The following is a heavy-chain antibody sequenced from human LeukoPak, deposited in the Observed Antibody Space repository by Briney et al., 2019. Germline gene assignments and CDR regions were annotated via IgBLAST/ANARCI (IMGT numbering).Heavy chain of an antibody. Sequence: GGSLRLSCAASGFTFTSYGMHWVRQAPGKGLEWVSGISWNSGSIGYADSVKGRFTISRDNAKNSLYLQMNSLRAEDTAVYYCARALSSNSIFGVVTMYYFEYWGQGTLVTVSS. D-gene: IGHD3-3*01. CDR1: GFTFTSYG. V-gene: IGHV3-48*04. CDR2: ISWNSGSI. CDR3: ARALSSNSIFGVVTMYYFEY. J-gene: IGHJ4*02.